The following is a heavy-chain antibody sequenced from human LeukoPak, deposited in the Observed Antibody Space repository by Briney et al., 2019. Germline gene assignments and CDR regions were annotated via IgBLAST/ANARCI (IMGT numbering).Heavy chain of an antibody. CDR2: ISGSADNT. J-gene: IGHJ4*02. D-gene: IGHD5-12*01. Sequence: GGSLRLSCVASGFTFSSYGMSWVRQAPGKGLEWVSSISGSADNTYYADSVKGRSTISRDNSKNTLYLQINSLRAEDTAVYYCAKGGGYEVLYDYWGQGTLVTVSS. CDR3: AKGGGYEVLYDY. V-gene: IGHV3-23*01. CDR1: GFTFSSYG.